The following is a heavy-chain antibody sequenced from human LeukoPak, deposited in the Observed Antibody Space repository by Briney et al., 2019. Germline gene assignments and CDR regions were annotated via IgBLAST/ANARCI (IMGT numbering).Heavy chain of an antibody. CDR3: AKDSAIYCSSTSCPGAFDY. Sequence: GSLRLSCAASGFTVSSNYMSWVRQAPGKGLEWDSVIYSGGRTYYADSVKGRFTISRDNSKNTLYLQMNSLRAEDTAVYYCAKDSAIYCSSTSCPGAFDYWGQGTLVTVSS. CDR1: GFTVSSNY. D-gene: IGHD2-2*01. J-gene: IGHJ4*02. V-gene: IGHV3-66*01. CDR2: IYSGGRT.